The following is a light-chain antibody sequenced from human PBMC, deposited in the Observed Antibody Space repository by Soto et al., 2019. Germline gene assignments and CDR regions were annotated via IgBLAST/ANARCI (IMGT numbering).Light chain of an antibody. CDR2: DAS. V-gene: IGKV1-5*01. J-gene: IGKJ1*01. CDR3: QQYNTYSRT. CDR1: QSVNSW. Sequence: DIQMTQSPSTLSASVGDRVTITCRASQSVNSWLAWYQQKPGKAPKLLIYDASSLEGGVPSRFSGSVSGTEFTLTVSSLQPDDFATYYCQQYNTYSRTFGQGTQVEI.